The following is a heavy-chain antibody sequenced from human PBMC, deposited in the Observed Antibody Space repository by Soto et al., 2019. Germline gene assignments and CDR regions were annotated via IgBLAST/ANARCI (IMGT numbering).Heavy chain of an antibody. J-gene: IGHJ4*02. D-gene: IGHD3-16*02. Sequence: PSETLSLTCAVDVGSFSGYYWGWIRQPPGKGLEWVGEINHSGSTNYNRSLKSRVTTSVDTTKNQFSRKLSSVTAADTAVYYCARTRPSYDYVWGSYRPYSFDYWGQGTLVTVSS. V-gene: IGHV4-34*01. CDR1: VGSFSGYY. CDR3: ARTRPSYDYVWGSYRPYSFDY. CDR2: INHSGST.